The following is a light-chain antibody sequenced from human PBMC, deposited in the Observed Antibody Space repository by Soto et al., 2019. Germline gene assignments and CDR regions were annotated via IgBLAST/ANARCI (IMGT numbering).Light chain of an antibody. CDR2: EIS. Sequence: DIVMTQTPLSSPVTLGQPASISCRSSQSLVHSNGNTYLSWLQQRPGQPPRLLISEISKRFAGAPDRFSGSGAATDSTPNISRVAAEDVGDYYCMQCTHPPYTFGQGTKLEIK. J-gene: IGKJ2*01. CDR1: QSLVHSNGNTY. V-gene: IGKV2-24*01. CDR3: MQCTHPPYT.